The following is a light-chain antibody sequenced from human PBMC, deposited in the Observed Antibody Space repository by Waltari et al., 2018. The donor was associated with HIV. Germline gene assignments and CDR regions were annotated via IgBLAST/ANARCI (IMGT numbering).Light chain of an antibody. Sequence: EVVLTQSPGTLSLSPGDRASLSCRASRSISNSFLAWYQQKPGQAPRLLIYGASTRATGIPERFSGIGSGTDFTLTISRLEPEDFAVYHCQEYGDSPTFGGGTKVEI. J-gene: IGKJ4*01. CDR3: QEYGDSPT. V-gene: IGKV3-20*01. CDR2: GAS. CDR1: RSISNSF.